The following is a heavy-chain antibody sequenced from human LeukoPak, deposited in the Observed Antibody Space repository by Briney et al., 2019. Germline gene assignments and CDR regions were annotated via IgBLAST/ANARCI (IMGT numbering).Heavy chain of an antibody. CDR2: IKQDGSEK. CDR1: GFTFSNYG. Sequence: GSLRLSCAASGFTFSNYGMTWVRQAPGKGLEWVANIKQDGSEKYYGDSVQGRFTISRDNSKNTLYLQMNSLRAEDTAVYYCAKESHSEGYGSYFDGWGPGTLVSVSS. V-gene: IGHV3-7*04. D-gene: IGHD1-26*01. J-gene: IGHJ4*02. CDR3: AKESHSEGYGSYFDG.